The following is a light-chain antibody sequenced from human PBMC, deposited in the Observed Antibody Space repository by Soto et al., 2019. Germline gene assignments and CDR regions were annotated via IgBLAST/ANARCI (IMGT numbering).Light chain of an antibody. Sequence: DIQMTQSPSTLFASVGDRVTITRRPSQSISSWLAWYRQKPGKAPKLLIYAASSLESGVPSRFSGSVSGTEFTLTISSLQPDDFATYYCQEYNSYAWTFGQGTKVDIK. V-gene: IGKV1-5*01. CDR3: QEYNSYAWT. CDR1: QSISSW. J-gene: IGKJ1*01. CDR2: AAS.